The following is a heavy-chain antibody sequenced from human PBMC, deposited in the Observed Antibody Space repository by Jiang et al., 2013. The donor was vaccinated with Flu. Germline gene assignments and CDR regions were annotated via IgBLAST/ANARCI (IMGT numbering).Heavy chain of an antibody. CDR3: AKISVGVTYAPAH. D-gene: IGHD2-21*02. J-gene: IGHJ1*01. V-gene: IGHV1-18*01. CDR1: GYIFTESG. Sequence: SGAEVKKPGASVKVSCKTSGYIFTESGVTWVRQAPGQGLEWMGWISGYNGYSIIAQKFQDRVTMTTDTSTSTAYMELRSLRSDDTAVYYCAKISVGVTYAPAHWGQGSLVTVSS. CDR2: ISGYNGYS.